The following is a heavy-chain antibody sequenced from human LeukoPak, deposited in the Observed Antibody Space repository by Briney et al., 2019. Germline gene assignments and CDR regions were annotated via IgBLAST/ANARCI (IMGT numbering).Heavy chain of an antibody. J-gene: IGHJ4*02. D-gene: IGHD6-19*01. CDR3: ARNYGGWYYFDY. CDR2: ISSSGSTI. CDR1: GFTFSSYE. Sequence: GGSLRLSCAASGFTFSSYEMNWVRQAPGKGLEWVSYISSSGSTIYYADSVKGRFTISRDNAKNSLYLQMNSLRAEDTSVYYCARNYGGWYYFDYWGQGTLVTVSS. V-gene: IGHV3-48*03.